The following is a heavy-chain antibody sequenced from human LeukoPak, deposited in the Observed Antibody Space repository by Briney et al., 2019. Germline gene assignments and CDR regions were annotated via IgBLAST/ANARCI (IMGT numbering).Heavy chain of an antibody. D-gene: IGHD2-2*03. V-gene: IGHV4-39*07. CDR1: GGSIYSTSYY. CDR3: ARLLRVGYCSTTSCNWFDP. Sequence: SETLSLTCAVSGGSIYSTSYYWGWIRQPPGKGLEWIGNIYFGGNTYYNPSLKSRLTISVDTSKNQFSLKLSSVTAADTAVYYCARLLRVGYCSTTSCNWFDPWGQGTLVTVSS. CDR2: IYFGGNT. J-gene: IGHJ5*02.